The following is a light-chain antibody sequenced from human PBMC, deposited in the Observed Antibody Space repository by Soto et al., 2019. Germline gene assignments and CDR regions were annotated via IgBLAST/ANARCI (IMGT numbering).Light chain of an antibody. V-gene: IGKV3-20*01. Sequence: EIVMTQSPATLAVSPGESVTLSCRASQTVGNYLSWYHQRPGQAPRLLIFGASSRATGIPDRFTGSGSGTDFTLTISRLEPDDFAVYYCQQYGSAHTFGQGTKVDI. CDR1: QTVGNY. CDR3: QQYGSAHT. J-gene: IGKJ1*01. CDR2: GAS.